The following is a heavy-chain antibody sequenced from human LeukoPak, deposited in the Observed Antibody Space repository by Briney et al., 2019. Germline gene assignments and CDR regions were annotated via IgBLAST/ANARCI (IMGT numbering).Heavy chain of an antibody. CDR1: GFTFSSYA. D-gene: IGHD3-22*01. V-gene: IGHV3-30-3*01. J-gene: IGHJ4*02. CDR3: ARQNYYDSSGYSSYFDY. Sequence: GGSLRLSCAASGFTFSSYAMHWVRQAPGKGLEWVAVISYDGSNRYYADSVKGRFTISGDNSKNTLYLQMNSLRAEDTAVYYCARQNYYDSSGYSSYFDYWGQGTLVTVSS. CDR2: ISYDGSNR.